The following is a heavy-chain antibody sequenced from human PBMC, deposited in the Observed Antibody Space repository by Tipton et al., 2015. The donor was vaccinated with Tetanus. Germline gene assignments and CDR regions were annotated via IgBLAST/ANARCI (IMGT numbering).Heavy chain of an antibody. CDR2: IYPGDSGT. Sequence: VQLVQSGAEVKKPGESLKISCKGSGYTFTTYWIGWVRQMPGKGLEWVAIIYPGDSGTRYSPSFQGQVTISADRSISTAYLQWSSLKASDTAMYYCVRQHGTGIDYNGMDVWGQGTPVTVSS. J-gene: IGHJ6*01. CDR1: GYTFTTYW. CDR3: VRQHGTGIDYNGMDV. D-gene: IGHD3/OR15-3a*01. V-gene: IGHV5-51*01.